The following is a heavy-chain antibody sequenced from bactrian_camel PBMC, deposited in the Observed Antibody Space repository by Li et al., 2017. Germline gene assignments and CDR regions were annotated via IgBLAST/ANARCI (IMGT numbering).Heavy chain of an antibody. J-gene: IGHJ4*01. CDR2: IGADGDT. V-gene: IGHV3S44*01. Sequence: VQLVESGGGSVEAGGSLRLSCAVSGVANSRHYLGWFRQAPGKDREGVAIIGADGDTSYVDFVKGRFTISRDNSENTLYLQMNSLKPEDTAMYYCAGDWGVSRNSKLCYDGRWSFAPRAMGQGTQVTVS. CDR1: GVANSRHY. D-gene: IGHD1*01.